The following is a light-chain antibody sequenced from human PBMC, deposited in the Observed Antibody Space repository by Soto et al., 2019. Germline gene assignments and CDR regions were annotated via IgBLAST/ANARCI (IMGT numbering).Light chain of an antibody. J-gene: IGLJ1*01. CDR3: NSYTSASTHNYV. CDR1: RSDVGTYDY. Sequence: QSVLTQPASVSGSPGQSVTISCTGTRSDVGTYDYVSWYQQHPGKAPKLLIYEVSSRPPGVSSRFSGSKSGNTASLTISGLQAEDEADYYCNSYTSASTHNYVFGRGTKVTVL. V-gene: IGLV2-14*01. CDR2: EVS.